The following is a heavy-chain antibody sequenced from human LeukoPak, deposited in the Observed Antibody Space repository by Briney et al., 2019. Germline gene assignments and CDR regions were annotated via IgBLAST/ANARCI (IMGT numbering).Heavy chain of an antibody. V-gene: IGHV3-21*01. Sequence: NPGGSLRLSCAASGFTFGDYWMSWVRQAPGKGLEWVSSISSSSSYIYYADSVKGRFTISRDNAKNSLYLQMNSLRAEDTAVYYCARDYYGSGSYDYWGQGTLVTVSS. CDR3: ARDYYGSGSYDY. CDR2: ISSSSSYI. D-gene: IGHD3-10*01. J-gene: IGHJ4*02. CDR1: GFTFGDYW.